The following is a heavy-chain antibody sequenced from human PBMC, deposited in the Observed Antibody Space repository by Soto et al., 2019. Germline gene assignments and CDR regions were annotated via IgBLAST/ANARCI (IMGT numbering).Heavy chain of an antibody. Sequence: PGESLKISCKGSGYSFTSYWIGWVRQMPGKGLEWMGIIYPGDSDTRYSPSSQGQVTISADKSISTAYLQWSSLKASDTAMYYCARTSRNPGYYYYYGMDVWGQGTTVTVSS. J-gene: IGHJ6*02. CDR2: IYPGDSDT. CDR1: GYSFTSYW. CDR3: ARTSRNPGYYYYYGMDV. D-gene: IGHD6-13*01. V-gene: IGHV5-51*01.